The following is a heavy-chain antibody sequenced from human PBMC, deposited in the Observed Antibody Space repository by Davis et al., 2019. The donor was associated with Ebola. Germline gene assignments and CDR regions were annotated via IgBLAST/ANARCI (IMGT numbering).Heavy chain of an antibody. CDR2: ISIYNGNT. J-gene: IGHJ6*02. CDR1: NYTFKNFG. Sequence: ASVKVSCKASNYTFKNFGISWVRQAPGQGLEWMGWISIYNGNTNYAEKFQGRLTMITETSTTTAYMELKSLTSDDTAVYYCARDRSFDYSSSQHLMDVWGQGTTVTVSS. D-gene: IGHD3-22*01. CDR3: ARDRSFDYSSSQHLMDV. V-gene: IGHV1-18*01.